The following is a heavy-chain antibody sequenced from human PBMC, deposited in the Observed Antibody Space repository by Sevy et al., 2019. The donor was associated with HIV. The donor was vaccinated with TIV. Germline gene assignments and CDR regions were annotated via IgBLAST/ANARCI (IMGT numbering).Heavy chain of an antibody. D-gene: IGHD5-18*01. V-gene: IGHV3-30*18. J-gene: IGHJ4*02. Sequence: GGSLRLSCVASGFSFSSYGMHWVRQAPGKGLEWVALISYHGTNKYYGDSVRDRFTVSRDNSRNTLYLQIDSLRAEDTAVYHCAKISEEYIQTWYPPDYWGQGTLVTVSS. CDR3: AKISEEYIQTWYPPDY. CDR2: ISYHGTNK. CDR1: GFSFSSYG.